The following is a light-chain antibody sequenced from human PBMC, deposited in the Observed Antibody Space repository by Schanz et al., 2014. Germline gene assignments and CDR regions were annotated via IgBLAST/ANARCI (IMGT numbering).Light chain of an antibody. J-gene: IGLJ3*02. CDR1: TSNIGSHT. V-gene: IGLV1-51*01. CDR2: DNN. Sequence: QSVLTQPPSASGTPGQRATISCSGSTSNIGSHTVSWYQQLPGTAPKLLIYDNNKRPSGIPDRFSGSKSGTSATLGITGLQTGDEADYYCGTWDSGLNAGVFGGGTKVTVL. CDR3: GTWDSGLNAGV.